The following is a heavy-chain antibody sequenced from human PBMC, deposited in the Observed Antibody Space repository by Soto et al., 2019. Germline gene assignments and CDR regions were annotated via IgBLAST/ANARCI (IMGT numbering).Heavy chain of an antibody. Sequence: LSLTCTVSGGSISSGGYYWSWIRQHPGKGLEWIGYIYYSGSTYYNPSLKSRVTISVDTSKDQFSLKLSSVTAADTAVYYCARGRYDFWSGYYENFDYWGQGTLVTVSS. J-gene: IGHJ4*02. CDR2: IYYSGST. V-gene: IGHV4-31*03. D-gene: IGHD3-3*01. CDR3: ARGRYDFWSGYYENFDY. CDR1: GGSISSGGYY.